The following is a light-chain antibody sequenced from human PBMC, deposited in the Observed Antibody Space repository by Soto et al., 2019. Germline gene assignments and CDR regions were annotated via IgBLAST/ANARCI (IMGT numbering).Light chain of an antibody. Sequence: DIQMTQSPSTLPASVGDRVTITCRASRSISGWLAWYQQKPGKAPKLLIYQASSVESGVPSRFSGSGSGTEFTLTISSLQPDDFGTDDCQQSGGPFGPGTKVDIK. V-gene: IGKV1-5*03. J-gene: IGKJ3*01. CDR3: QQSGGP. CDR2: QAS. CDR1: RSISGW.